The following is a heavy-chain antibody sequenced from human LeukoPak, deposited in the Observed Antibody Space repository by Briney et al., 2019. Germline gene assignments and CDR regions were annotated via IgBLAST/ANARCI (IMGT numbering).Heavy chain of an antibody. J-gene: IGHJ3*02. D-gene: IGHD1-26*01. V-gene: IGHV1-69*04. CDR3: ARENGGSYPGAFDI. Sequence: SVKVSCKASGGTFSSYTISWVRQAPGQGLEWMGRIIPILGIANYAQRFQGRVTITADKSTSTAYMELSSLRSEDTAVYYCARENGGSYPGAFDIWGQGTMVTVSS. CDR1: GGTFSSYT. CDR2: IIPILGIA.